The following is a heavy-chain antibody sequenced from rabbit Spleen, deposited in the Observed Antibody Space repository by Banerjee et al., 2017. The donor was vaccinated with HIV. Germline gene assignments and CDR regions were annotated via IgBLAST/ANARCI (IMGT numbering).Heavy chain of an antibody. CDR3: ARDTSSSFSSYGMDL. J-gene: IGHJ6*01. V-gene: IGHV1S45*01. Sequence: QEDLEESGGGLVKPEGSLTLTCKASGFSFNSGYDMCWVRQAPGKGLEWIACIELGSSGFTYFASWAKGRFTISKTSSTTVTLHLTSLTAADTATYFCARDTSSSFSSYGMDLWGQGTLVTVS. D-gene: IGHD1-1*01. CDR1: GFSFNSGYD. CDR2: IELGSSGFT.